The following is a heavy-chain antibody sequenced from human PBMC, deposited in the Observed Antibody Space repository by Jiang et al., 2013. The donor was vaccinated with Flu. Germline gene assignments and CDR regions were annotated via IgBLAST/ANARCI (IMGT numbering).Heavy chain of an antibody. CDR2: VHASGST. D-gene: IGHD2-2*02. Sequence: GLVKPSETLSLTCNVSGASVSSHYWTWVRQPAGKGLEWIGRVHASGSTNLNPSLKSRATLSLDTSKNHLSLRLTSVTDADTALYFCARYCSTSSCYKGSGLDVWGQGT. CDR1: GASVSSHY. V-gene: IGHV4-4*07. J-gene: IGHJ6*02. CDR3: ARYCSTSSCYKGSGLDV.